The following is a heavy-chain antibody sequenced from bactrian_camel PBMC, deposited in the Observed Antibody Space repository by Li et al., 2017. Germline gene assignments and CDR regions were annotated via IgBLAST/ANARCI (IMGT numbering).Heavy chain of an antibody. CDR2: INNGGSTT. CDR1: GFTFSGYA. CDR3: AAGSWYGDYIC. J-gene: IGHJ4*01. V-gene: IGHV3S40*01. Sequence: VQLVESGGGLVQPGGSLRLSCAASGFTFSGYAMSWVRQAPGKGLEWVSSINNGGSTTVYADSVKGRFTISRDNAKNMVYLQMNSLKSEDTALYFCAAGSWYGDYICWGQGTQVTVS. D-gene: IGHD6*01.